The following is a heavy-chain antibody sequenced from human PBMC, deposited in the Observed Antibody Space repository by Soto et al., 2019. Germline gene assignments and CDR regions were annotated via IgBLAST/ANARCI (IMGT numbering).Heavy chain of an antibody. Sequence: QVQLQESGPGLVKPSETLSLTCTVSGGSISSYYWSWIRQPPGKGLEWIGYIYYSGSTNYNPSLKSRVTISVDTSKNQFSLKLSSVTAADTAVYYCARLRVSNYDFDYWGQGTLVTVSS. CDR3: ARLRVSNYDFDY. V-gene: IGHV4-59*08. CDR1: GGSISSYY. CDR2: IYYSGST. D-gene: IGHD4-4*01. J-gene: IGHJ4*02.